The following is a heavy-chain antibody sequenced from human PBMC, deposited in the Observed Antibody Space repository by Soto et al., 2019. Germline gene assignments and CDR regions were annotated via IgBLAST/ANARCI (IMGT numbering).Heavy chain of an antibody. V-gene: IGHV4-34*01. CDR1: GGSFSGYY. D-gene: IGHD6-19*01. J-gene: IGHJ6*02. CDR2: INHSGST. CDR3: ARGRGSGWYFPGYYYYGMDV. Sequence: TSETLSLTCAVYGGSFSGYYWSWIRQPPGKGLEWIGEINHSGSTNYNPSLKSRVTISVDTSKNQFSLKLSSVTAADTAVYYCARGRGSGWYFPGYYYYGMDVWGQGTTVTVSS.